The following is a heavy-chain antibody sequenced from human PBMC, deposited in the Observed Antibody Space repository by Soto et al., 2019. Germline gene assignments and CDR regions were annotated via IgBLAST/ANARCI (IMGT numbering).Heavy chain of an antibody. CDR1: GGSFSGYY. CDR3: GRSGGIYAFDI. J-gene: IGHJ3*02. Sequence: SETLSLTCAVYGGSFSGYYWSWIRQPPGKGLEWIGEINHSGSTNYNPSLKSRVTISVDTSKNQFSLKLSSVTAADTAVYYCGRSGGIYAFDIWGQGTMVTVS. V-gene: IGHV4-34*01. CDR2: INHSGST. D-gene: IGHD1-26*01.